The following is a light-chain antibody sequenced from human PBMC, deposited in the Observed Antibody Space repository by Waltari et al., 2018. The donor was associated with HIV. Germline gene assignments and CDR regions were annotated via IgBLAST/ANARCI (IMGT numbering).Light chain of an antibody. CDR3: QVWDSGSEPPVV. Sequence: YVLTQPPSVSVAPGQTARITCGGNNIRTKSVHWYQQKPGQAPVLVVYDDVDRPSGIPGRFSGSNSGNTATLTISRVDAGDEADYYCQVWDSGSEPPVVFGGWTKLTVL. CDR2: DDV. V-gene: IGLV3-21*02. J-gene: IGLJ2*01. CDR1: NIRTKS.